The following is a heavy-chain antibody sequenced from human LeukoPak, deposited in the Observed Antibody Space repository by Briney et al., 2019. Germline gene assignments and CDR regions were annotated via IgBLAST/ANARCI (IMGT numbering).Heavy chain of an antibody. Sequence: GASVKVSCKASGGTFSSYAISWVRQAPGQGLDWMGRIIPIFGTANYAQKFQGRVTITTDESTSTVYMELSSLRSEDTAVYYCARDQAGTIFDYWGQGTLVTVSS. CDR1: GGTFSSYA. D-gene: IGHD3-10*01. CDR2: IIPIFGTA. J-gene: IGHJ4*02. V-gene: IGHV1-69*05. CDR3: ARDQAGTIFDY.